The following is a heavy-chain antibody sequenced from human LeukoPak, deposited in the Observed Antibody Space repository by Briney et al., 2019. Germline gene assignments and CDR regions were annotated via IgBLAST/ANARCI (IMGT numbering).Heavy chain of an antibody. J-gene: IGHJ4*02. V-gene: IGHV3-48*01. CDR2: ISSSSSTI. CDR3: AREGSYYDSSGYYLVDY. CDR1: GFTFSSYS. Sequence: PGGSLRLSCAASGFTFSSYSMNWVRQAPGKGPEWVSYISSSSSTIYYADSVKGRFTISRDNAKNSLYLQMNSLRAEDTAVYYCAREGSYYDSSGYYLVDYWGQGTLVTVSS. D-gene: IGHD3-22*01.